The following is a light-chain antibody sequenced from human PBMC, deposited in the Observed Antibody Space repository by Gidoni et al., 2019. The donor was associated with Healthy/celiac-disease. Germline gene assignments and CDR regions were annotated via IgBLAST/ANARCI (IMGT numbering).Light chain of an antibody. CDR2: GAS. V-gene: IGKV3-15*01. Sequence: EIVMTQSPATLSVSPGERATLSCRASPSVSSNLAWYQQKPGQAPRLLIYGASTRATGIPARFSGSASGTEFTLTISSLQSEDFAVYYCQQYNNWPRTFGQGTKLEIK. J-gene: IGKJ2*01. CDR3: QQYNNWPRT. CDR1: PSVSSN.